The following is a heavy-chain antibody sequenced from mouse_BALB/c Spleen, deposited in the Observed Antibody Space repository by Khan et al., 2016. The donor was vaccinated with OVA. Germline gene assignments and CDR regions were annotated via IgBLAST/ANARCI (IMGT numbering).Heavy chain of an antibody. V-gene: IGHV1-7*01. CDR3: ARRGVYGILTY. J-gene: IGHJ3*01. CDR2: INPSTGYT. D-gene: IGHD2-10*02. CDR1: GYTFTTYW. Sequence: VQLQQSGAELAKPGASVKMSCTASGYTFTTYWMHWIKQRPGPGLAWIGYINPSTGYTESTKNFKDKATLTADESSSTAYMQLNSLTSDDSAVYYCARRGVYGILTYWVQGTLGTVSA.